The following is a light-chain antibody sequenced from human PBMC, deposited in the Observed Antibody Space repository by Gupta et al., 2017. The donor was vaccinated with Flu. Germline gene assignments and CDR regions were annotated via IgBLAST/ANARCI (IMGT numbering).Light chain of an antibody. CDR3: NSFTSSSTWV. CDR1: RSDVGGYNY. Sequence: QSALTQPASVSGSPGQSITISCTGTRSDVGGYNYVSWYQQYPGKAPKLLIYEVSNRPSGVSHRFSGSKSANTASQTISGLQAEDEANYYCNSFTSSSTWVFGGGTKLTVL. CDR2: EVS. J-gene: IGLJ3*02. V-gene: IGLV2-14*01.